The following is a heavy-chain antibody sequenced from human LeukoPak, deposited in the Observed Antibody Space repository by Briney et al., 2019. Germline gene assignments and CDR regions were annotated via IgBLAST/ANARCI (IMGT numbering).Heavy chain of an antibody. V-gene: IGHV3-7*01. CDR3: ARSRSGYYEDY. CDR2: IKEDGSEK. D-gene: IGHD3-22*01. J-gene: IGHJ4*02. CDR1: GFTFSHYW. Sequence: GVSLRLSCAPSGFTFSHYWMSWVRQAPGKGLEWVANIKEDGSEKYYVDSVKGRFTISRDNAKNSLSLQVNSLRAEDTAVYYCARSRSGYYEDYWGQGTLVTVSS.